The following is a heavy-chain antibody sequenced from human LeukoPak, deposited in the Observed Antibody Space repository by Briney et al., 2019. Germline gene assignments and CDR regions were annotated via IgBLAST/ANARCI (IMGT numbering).Heavy chain of an antibody. J-gene: IGHJ1*01. CDR3: ARSTLPGRSGRTEFFQH. CDR2: ISDSGNTI. D-gene: IGHD6-19*01. CDR1: GFTFSNYY. Sequence: GGSLRLSCAASGFTFSNYYMTWIRQAPGKELQWISFISDSGNTIYYADSVEGRFIISRDNAKNSLYLQMHSLRAEDTAMYYCARSTLPGRSGRTEFFQHWGQGTLVTVSS. V-gene: IGHV3-11*01.